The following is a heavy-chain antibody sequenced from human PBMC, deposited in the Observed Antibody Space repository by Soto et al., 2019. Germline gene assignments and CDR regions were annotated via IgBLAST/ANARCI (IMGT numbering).Heavy chain of an antibody. Sequence: GGSLRLSFAASGFPVSRNYMSWVRQAPAPGLEWVSVIYSGGSTYYADSVKGRFTISRDNSKNTLYLQMNSLRAEDTAVYYCARDLRAAAGYYYYYGMDVWGQGTTVTVSS. D-gene: IGHD6-13*01. CDR2: IYSGGST. J-gene: IGHJ6*02. CDR1: GFPVSRNY. V-gene: IGHV3-53*01. CDR3: ARDLRAAAGYYYYYGMDV.